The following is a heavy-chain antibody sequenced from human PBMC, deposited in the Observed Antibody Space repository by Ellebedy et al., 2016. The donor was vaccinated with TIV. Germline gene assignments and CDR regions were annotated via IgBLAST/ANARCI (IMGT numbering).Heavy chain of an antibody. Sequence: GGSLRLSCGASGFSFRSYWMTRVRQAPGKGLEWVANINQDGSDKYYEDSVKGRFTIARDNAKNSLFLQMSSLRVEDTAVYYCATDGSYGDYRSPTHAFVVWGQGTMVAVSS. D-gene: IGHD4-17*01. CDR2: INQDGSDK. V-gene: IGHV3-7*01. CDR1: GFSFRSYW. CDR3: ATDGSYGDYRSPTHAFVV. J-gene: IGHJ3*01.